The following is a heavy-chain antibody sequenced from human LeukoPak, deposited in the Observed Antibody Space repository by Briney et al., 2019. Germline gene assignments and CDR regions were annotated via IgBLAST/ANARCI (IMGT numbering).Heavy chain of an antibody. CDR3: ARRGESANYGDYRFDY. V-gene: IGHV3-23*01. CDR1: GFTFSSYT. CDR2: MSGSGGST. D-gene: IGHD4-17*01. J-gene: IGHJ4*02. Sequence: PGGSLRLSCAASGFTFSSYTMSWVRQAPGKGLEWVSAMSGSGGSTYYADSVKGRFTISRDNSENTLYLQMNSLRAEDTAVYYCARRGESANYGDYRFDYWGQGTLVTVSS.